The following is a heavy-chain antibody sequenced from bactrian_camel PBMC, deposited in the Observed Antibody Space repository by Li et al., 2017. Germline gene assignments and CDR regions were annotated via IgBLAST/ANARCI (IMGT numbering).Heavy chain of an antibody. J-gene: IGHJ6*01. CDR1: GFTGRTFW. CDR3: VRDGADSRYHPRPVFGV. V-gene: IGHV3S25*01. Sequence: QLVESGGGLVKSGESLRISCAGLGFTGRTFWMSWVRQAPGKGLEWVSTVKNGDKATNYADSVKGRSTVSRDNADDTVYLQMNSLRPDDTAIYYCVRDGADSRYHPRPVFGVWGQGTQVTVS. D-gene: IGHD1*01. CDR2: VKNGDKAT.